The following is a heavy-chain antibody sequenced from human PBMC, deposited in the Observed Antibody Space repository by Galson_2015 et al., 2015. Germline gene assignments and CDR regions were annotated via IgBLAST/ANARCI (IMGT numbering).Heavy chain of an antibody. Sequence: QSGAEVKKPGESLKISCKGSGYSFTTYWIGWVRQMPGKGLEWMGIIYPGDSETRYSPSFQGQVTISADKSTNTAYLQWSSLKASDTAMYYCARGGFTYGDAFDIWGQGTMVTVSS. CDR1: GYSFTTYW. D-gene: IGHD5-18*01. CDR3: ARGGFTYGDAFDI. J-gene: IGHJ3*02. CDR2: IYPGDSET. V-gene: IGHV5-51*03.